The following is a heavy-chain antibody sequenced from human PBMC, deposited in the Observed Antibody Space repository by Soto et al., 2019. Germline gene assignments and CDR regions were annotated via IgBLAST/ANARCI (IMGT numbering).Heavy chain of an antibody. J-gene: IGHJ6*03. CDR1: GYTFTSYA. D-gene: IGHD2-15*01. CDR3: ARERRYCSGGSCYVGPMEYYYYMDV. V-gene: IGHV1-3*01. CDR2: INAGNGNT. Sequence: GASVKVSCKASGYTFTSYAMHWVRQAPGQRLEWMGWINAGNGNTKYSQKFQGRVTITRDTFASTAYMELSSLRSEDTAVYYCARERRYCSGGSCYVGPMEYYYYMDVWGKGTTVTVSS.